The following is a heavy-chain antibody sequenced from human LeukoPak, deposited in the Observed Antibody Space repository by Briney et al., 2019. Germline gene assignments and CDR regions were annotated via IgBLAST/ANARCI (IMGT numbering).Heavy chain of an antibody. V-gene: IGHV2-5*01. CDR2: IYWNDEK. CDR3: AHTVRASGGLNDY. D-gene: IGHD2-15*01. Sequence: SGPALVKPTQTLTLTCTFSGFSLSTTGVGVGVGWIRQPPGKALEWLALIYWNDEKHYSPSLKTRLTITKDTSKNQVVLTMTNKDPVDTATYSCAHTVRASGGLNDYLGQGTLVNVSS. J-gene: IGHJ4*02. CDR1: GFSLSTTGVGVG.